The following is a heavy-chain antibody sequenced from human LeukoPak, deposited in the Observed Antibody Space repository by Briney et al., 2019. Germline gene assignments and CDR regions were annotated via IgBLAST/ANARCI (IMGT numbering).Heavy chain of an antibody. Sequence: SETLSLTCAVSGGSINSINWWSWVRQPPGKGLEWIGEIYHSGSTNYNPSLKSRVTISVDKSENQFSLKLTSVTAADTAVYYCATIYCDGGNCRGYWGQGTLVTVSS. CDR1: GGSINSINW. CDR3: ATIYCDGGNCRGY. CDR2: IYHSGST. J-gene: IGHJ4*02. D-gene: IGHD2-15*01. V-gene: IGHV4-4*02.